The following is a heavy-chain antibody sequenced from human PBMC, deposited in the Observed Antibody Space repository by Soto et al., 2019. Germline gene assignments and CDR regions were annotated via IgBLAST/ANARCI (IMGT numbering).Heavy chain of an antibody. Sequence: SETLSLTCTVSGASISGGEFYWSWLRQPPGKGLESIAYISHSGSTYYNPSLKSRVTISVDRSKNRFSLTLSSVTDADTAVYFCARGARHYYESGAFYSRFDAWGQGTLVTVSS. CDR1: GASISGGEFY. V-gene: IGHV4-30-4*01. D-gene: IGHD3-22*01. CDR2: ISHSGST. CDR3: ARGARHYYESGAFYSRFDA. J-gene: IGHJ4*02.